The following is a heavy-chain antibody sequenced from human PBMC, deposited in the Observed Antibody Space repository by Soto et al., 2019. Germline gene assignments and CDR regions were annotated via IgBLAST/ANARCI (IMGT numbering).Heavy chain of an antibody. Sequence: SLRLSCAASGFTFSSYAMSWVRQAPGKGLEWVSAISGSGDNTYYANSVKGRFTISRDDSKSTLYLQMNSLPAEDTAVYYCAKGLSGGSCSGSDYWGQGTLVTVSS. CDR2: ISGSGDNT. D-gene: IGHD2-15*01. V-gene: IGHV3-23*01. CDR3: AKGLSGGSCSGSDY. J-gene: IGHJ4*02. CDR1: GFTFSSYA.